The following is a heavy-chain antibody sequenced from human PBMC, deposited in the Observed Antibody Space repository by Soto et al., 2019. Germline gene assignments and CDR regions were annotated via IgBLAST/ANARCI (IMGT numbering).Heavy chain of an antibody. Sequence: QVQLVQSVAEVKKPGSSVKVSCKASGGTFSSYTISWVRQAPGQGLEWMGRIIPILGIANYEHKFQGRVTITADKSTSTAYMELSSLSSEDTAVYYCAAIVATLDRDYWVQGTLVTVSS. V-gene: IGHV1-69*02. CDR3: AAIVATLDRDY. D-gene: IGHD5-12*01. CDR2: IIPILGIA. J-gene: IGHJ4*02. CDR1: GGTFSSYT.